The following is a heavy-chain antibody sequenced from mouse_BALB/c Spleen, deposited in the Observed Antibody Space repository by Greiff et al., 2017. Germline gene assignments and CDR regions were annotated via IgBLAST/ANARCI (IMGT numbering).Heavy chain of an antibody. CDR2: ISYSGST. V-gene: IGHV3-8*02. Sequence: EVQVVESGPSLVKPSQTLSLTCSVTGDSITSGYWNWIRKFPGNKLEYMGYISYSGSTYYNPSLKSRISITRDTSKNQYYLQLNSVTTEDTATYYCAGGEDGYYYFDYWGQGTTLTVSS. CDR3: AGGEDGYYYFDY. CDR1: GDSITSGY. D-gene: IGHD2-3*01. J-gene: IGHJ2*01.